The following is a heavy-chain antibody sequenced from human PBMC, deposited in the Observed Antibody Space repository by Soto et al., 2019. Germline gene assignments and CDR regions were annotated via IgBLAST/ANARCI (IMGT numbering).Heavy chain of an antibody. D-gene: IGHD3-16*01. Sequence: PSETLSLTCTVSGGSISSYYWSWIRQPPGKGLEWIGYIYYSGSTNYNPSLKSRVTISVDTSKNQFSLKLSSVTAADTAVYYCARHRGTSYYYYMDVWGKGTTVTVSS. CDR2: IYYSGST. CDR1: GGSISSYY. CDR3: ARHRGTSYYYYMDV. V-gene: IGHV4-59*08. J-gene: IGHJ6*03.